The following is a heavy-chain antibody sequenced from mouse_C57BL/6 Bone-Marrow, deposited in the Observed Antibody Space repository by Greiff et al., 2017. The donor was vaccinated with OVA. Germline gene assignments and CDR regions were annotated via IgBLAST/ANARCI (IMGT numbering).Heavy chain of an antibody. CDR2: ISNGGGST. V-gene: IGHV5-12*01. Sequence: EVKLMESGGGLVQPGGSLKLSCAASGFTFSDYYMYWVRQTPEKRLEWVAYISNGGGSTYYPDTVKGRFTISRDNAKNTLYLQMSRLKSEDTAMYYCASQNYGSSFDYWGQGTTLTVSS. CDR3: ASQNYGSSFDY. CDR1: GFTFSDYY. D-gene: IGHD1-1*01. J-gene: IGHJ2*01.